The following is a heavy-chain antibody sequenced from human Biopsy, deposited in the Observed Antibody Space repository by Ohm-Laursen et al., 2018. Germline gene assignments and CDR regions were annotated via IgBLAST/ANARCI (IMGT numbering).Heavy chain of an antibody. V-gene: IGHV1-2*02. CDR3: AKPSGGVSTIGFDP. CDR1: GYTFNAYY. J-gene: IGHJ5*02. Sequence: ASVKVSCKASGYTFNAYYIHWMRQAPGQGLEWMGWINPATGETRYAQRFQGRVTMTRDTSVTTAYMQLSSLTPDDTALYYCAKPSGGVSTIGFDPWGQGTQVIVSS. D-gene: IGHD3-16*01. CDR2: INPATGET.